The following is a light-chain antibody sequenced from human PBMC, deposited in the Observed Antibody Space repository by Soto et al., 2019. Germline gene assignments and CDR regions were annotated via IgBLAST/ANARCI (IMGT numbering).Light chain of an antibody. J-gene: IGLJ2*01. CDR1: SSNIGSNY. V-gene: IGLV1-47*01. CDR2: RNN. CDR3: AAWDDSLSGV. Sequence: QSVLTQPPSASGTPGQRVTISCSGSSSNIGSNYVYWYQQLPGTAPKLLIYRNNQRPSGVPDRFSGSKSGTSASLAISGLRSEDEADYYCAAWDDSLSGVFGGGPKLTVL.